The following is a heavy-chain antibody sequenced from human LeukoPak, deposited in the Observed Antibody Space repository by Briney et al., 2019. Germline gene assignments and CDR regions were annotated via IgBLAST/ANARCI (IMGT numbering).Heavy chain of an antibody. CDR1: GYTFTSYG. CDR2: ISAYNGNT. J-gene: IGHJ4*02. CDR3: ARGAHAYQLLSPFDY. V-gene: IGHV1-18*01. Sequence: ASVKVSCKASGYTFTSYGISWVRQAPGQGLEWMGWISAYNGNTNYAQKLQGRVTMTTDTSTSTAYMELRSLRSDDTAVYYCARGAHAYQLLSPFDYWGQGTLVTVSS. D-gene: IGHD2-2*01.